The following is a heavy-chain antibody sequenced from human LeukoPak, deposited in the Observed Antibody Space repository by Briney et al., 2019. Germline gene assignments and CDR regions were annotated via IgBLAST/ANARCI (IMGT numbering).Heavy chain of an antibody. CDR1: GLTFSLYS. D-gene: IGHD7-27*01. CDR3: VTELGIGGFDI. Sequence: PGGSLTLSCTASGLTFSLYSMHWVRQAPGQGLEYVSGISTNGGSTYYADSVKGRFTISRDNSKNTLYLQMSTLRAEDTSVYYCVTELGIGGFDIWGQGTMVTVSS. J-gene: IGHJ3*02. CDR2: ISTNGGST. V-gene: IGHV3-64D*06.